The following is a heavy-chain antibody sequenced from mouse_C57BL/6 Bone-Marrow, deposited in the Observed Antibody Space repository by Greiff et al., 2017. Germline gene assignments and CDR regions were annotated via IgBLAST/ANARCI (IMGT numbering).Heavy chain of an antibody. CDR2: ISGGGGNT. CDR3: AGSYYGSSYKRKSYYFDY. V-gene: IGHV5-9*01. D-gene: IGHD1-1*01. Sequence: EVKLMESGGGLVKPGGSLKLSCAASGFTFSSYTMSWVRQTPEKRLEWVATISGGGGNTYYPDSVKGRFTISRDNAKNTLYLQMSSLRSEDTALYYCAGSYYGSSYKRKSYYFDYWCQGTTLTVSS. CDR1: GFTFSSYT. J-gene: IGHJ2*01.